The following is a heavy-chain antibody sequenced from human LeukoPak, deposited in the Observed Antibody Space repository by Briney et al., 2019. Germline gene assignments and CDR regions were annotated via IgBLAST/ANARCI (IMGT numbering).Heavy chain of an antibody. CDR1: GGSFSGYY. Sequence: SETLSLTCAVYGGSFSGYYWSWIRQPPGKGLEWIGEINHSGSTNYNPSLKSRVTISVDTSMNQFSLKLSSVTAADTAVYYCARVTSGYYFTPDFDYWGQGTLVTVSS. V-gene: IGHV4-34*01. CDR2: INHSGST. CDR3: ARVTSGYYFTPDFDY. D-gene: IGHD3-22*01. J-gene: IGHJ4*02.